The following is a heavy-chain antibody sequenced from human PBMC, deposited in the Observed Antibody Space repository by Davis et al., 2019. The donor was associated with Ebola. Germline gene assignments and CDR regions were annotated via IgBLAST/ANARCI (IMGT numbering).Heavy chain of an antibody. D-gene: IGHD4-11*01. Sequence: GGSLRLSCAASGFTFSSYSMHWVRQASGKGLEWVGRIRSKANSYATAYAASVKGRFTISRDDSKNTAYLQMNSLKTEDTAVYYCTNTLGTTDYWGQGTLVTVSS. CDR2: IRSKANSYAT. V-gene: IGHV3-73*01. CDR1: GFTFSSYS. J-gene: IGHJ4*02. CDR3: TNTLGTTDY.